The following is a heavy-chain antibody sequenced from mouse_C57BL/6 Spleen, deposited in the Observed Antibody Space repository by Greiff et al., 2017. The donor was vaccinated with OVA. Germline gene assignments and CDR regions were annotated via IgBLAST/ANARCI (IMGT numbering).Heavy chain of an antibody. CDR3: AKKAGNYYAMDY. Sequence: VQLQQSGPGLVQPSQCLSITCTVSGFSLTSYGVHWVRQSPGKGLEWLGVIWSGGSTDYNAAFMSRLSITKDNSKSQVFFKMNSLQADDTAIYYCAKKAGNYYAMDYWGQGTSVTVSS. J-gene: IGHJ4*01. CDR2: IWSGGST. CDR1: GFSLTSYG. V-gene: IGHV2-5*01.